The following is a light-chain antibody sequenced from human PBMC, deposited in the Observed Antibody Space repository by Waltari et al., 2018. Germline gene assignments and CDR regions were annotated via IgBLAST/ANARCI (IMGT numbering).Light chain of an antibody. V-gene: IGKV3-11*01. CDR2: DAT. CDR3: QQRSNWVS. Sequence: EIVSTQSPATLSLSPGERATLSCRASQSVRIYLAWYQQKPGQAPRLLIYDATNRATGIPARFTGSGSGTDFTLTIDSLEPEDFAVYYCQQRSNWVSFGGGTKVEIK. CDR1: QSVRIY. J-gene: IGKJ4*01.